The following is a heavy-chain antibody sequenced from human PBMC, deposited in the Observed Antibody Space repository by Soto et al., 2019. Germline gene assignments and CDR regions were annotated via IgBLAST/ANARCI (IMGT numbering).Heavy chain of an antibody. D-gene: IGHD2-2*01. CDR3: AKDTAPACSSTSCFDY. CDR1: GFTFNTYA. CDR2: ISGSGGST. V-gene: IGHV3-23*01. J-gene: IGHJ4*02. Sequence: GGSLRLSCAASGFTFNTYAMSWVRQAPGKGLEWVSGISGSGGSTYYADSVKGRFTISRDNSKNTLYLQMNSLRAEDTAVYYCAKDTAPACSSTSCFDYWGQGTLVTVSS.